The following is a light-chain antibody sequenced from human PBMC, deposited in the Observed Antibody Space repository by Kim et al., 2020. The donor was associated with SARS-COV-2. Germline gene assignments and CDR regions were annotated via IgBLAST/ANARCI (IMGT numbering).Light chain of an antibody. CDR2: GKN. J-gene: IGLJ2*01. CDR3: YSRVSSGDLLV. V-gene: IGLV3-19*01. Sequence: SSELTQDPAVSVALGRTVRITCQGDSLRKYYASWYQQKPGQAPVLVIYGKNNRPSGIPDRSSGSSSGDTVSLTITRAQAEDEADYYCYSRVSSGDLLVFG. CDR1: SLRKYY.